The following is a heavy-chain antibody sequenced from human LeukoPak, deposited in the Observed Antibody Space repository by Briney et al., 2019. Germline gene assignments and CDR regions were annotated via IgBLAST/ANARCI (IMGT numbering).Heavy chain of an antibody. D-gene: IGHD3-10*01. V-gene: IGHV4-59*01. CDR1: GGSISSYY. J-gene: IGHJ5*02. Sequence: PSETLSLTCTVSGGSISSYYWSWIRQPPGKGLGWIGYIYYSGSTNYNPSLKSRVTISVDTSKNQFSLKLSSVTAADTAVYYCARGSGSYYKSWFDPWGQGTLVTVSS. CDR2: IYYSGST. CDR3: ARGSGSYYKSWFDP.